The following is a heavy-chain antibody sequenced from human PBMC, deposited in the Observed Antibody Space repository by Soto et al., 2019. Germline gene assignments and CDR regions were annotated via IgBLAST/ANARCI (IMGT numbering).Heavy chain of an antibody. CDR1: GGSISSYY. CDR2: IYYSGST. V-gene: IGHV4-59*01. D-gene: IGHD2-15*01. CDR3: ARGGGSPDY. J-gene: IGHJ4*02. Sequence: QVQLQESGPGLVKPSETLSLTCTVSGGSISSYYWSWIRQPPGKGLEWIGYIYYSGSTNYNPSLKLPCTXXVDPSKNQFSLKLSSVTAADPAVYYCARGGGSPDYWGQGTLVTVSS.